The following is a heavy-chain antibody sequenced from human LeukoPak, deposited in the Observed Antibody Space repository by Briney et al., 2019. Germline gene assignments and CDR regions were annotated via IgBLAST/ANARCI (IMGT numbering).Heavy chain of an antibody. CDR2: IYYTGST. D-gene: IGHD6-19*01. Sequence: SETLSLTCTVSGGSISSSNYYWAWIRQPPGKGLEWIGSIYYTGSTYYNPSLKTRVTMSVDTSKNQFSLKLSSVTAADTAVYYCAREEYSSGWYPGDNWGQGTLVTVSS. J-gene: IGHJ4*02. CDR3: AREEYSSGWYPGDN. V-gene: IGHV4-39*07. CDR1: GGSISSSNYY.